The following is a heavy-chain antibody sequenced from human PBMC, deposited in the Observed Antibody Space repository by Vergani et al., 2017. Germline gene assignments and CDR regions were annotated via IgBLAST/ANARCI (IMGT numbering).Heavy chain of an antibody. CDR1: GFTFSSYS. J-gene: IGHJ4*02. D-gene: IGHD3-10*01. CDR3: ARDMVRGVIRGGFDY. Sequence: EVQLVESGGGLVKPGGSLRLSCAASGFTFSSYSMNWVRQAPGKGLEWVSYISSSGSTIYYADSVKGRFTISRDNAKNSLYLQMNSLRAEDTAVYYCARDMVRGVIRGGFDYWGQGTLVTVSS. V-gene: IGHV3-21*05. CDR2: ISSSGSTI.